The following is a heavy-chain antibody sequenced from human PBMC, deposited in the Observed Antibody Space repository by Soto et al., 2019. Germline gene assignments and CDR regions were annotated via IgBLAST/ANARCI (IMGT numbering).Heavy chain of an antibody. J-gene: IGHJ4*02. Sequence: AGGSLRLSCAASGFTFSSYAMSWVRQAPGKGLEWVSAISGSGGSTYYADSVKGRFTISRDNSKNTLYLQMNSLRAEDTAVYYCAKVPVVPAARGGDYWGQGTLVTVSS. CDR2: ISGSGGST. CDR3: AKVPVVPAARGGDY. V-gene: IGHV3-23*01. CDR1: GFTFSSYA. D-gene: IGHD2-2*01.